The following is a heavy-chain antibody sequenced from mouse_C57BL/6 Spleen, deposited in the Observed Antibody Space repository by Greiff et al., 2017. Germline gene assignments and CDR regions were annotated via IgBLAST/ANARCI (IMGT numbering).Heavy chain of an antibody. D-gene: IGHD4-1*01. CDR1: GFTFSSYG. CDR3: ARQGTGTTDY. J-gene: IGHJ2*01. V-gene: IGHV5-6*01. CDR2: ISSGGSYT. Sequence: VQLKESGGDLVKPGGSLKLSCAASGFTFSSYGMSWVRQTPDKRLEWVATISSGGSYTYYPDSVKGRFTISRDKAKNTLYLQMSSLKSEDTAMYYCARQGTGTTDYWGQGTTLTVSS.